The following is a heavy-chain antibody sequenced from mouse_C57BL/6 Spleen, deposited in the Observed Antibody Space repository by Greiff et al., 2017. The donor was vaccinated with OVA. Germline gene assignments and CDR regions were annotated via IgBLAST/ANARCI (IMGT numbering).Heavy chain of an antibody. CDR1: GYTFTDYD. Sequence: QVQLQQSGAELVRPGASVKLSCKASGYTFTDYDISWVKQRTGQGLEWIGEIYPRSGGTNYNQKFKGKATLTVDKSSSTAYMELRSLTSEDSAVYFGADCDYFDYWGQGTTLTVSS. V-gene: IGHV1-81*01. CDR2: IYPRSGGT. CDR3: ADCDYFDY. J-gene: IGHJ2*01.